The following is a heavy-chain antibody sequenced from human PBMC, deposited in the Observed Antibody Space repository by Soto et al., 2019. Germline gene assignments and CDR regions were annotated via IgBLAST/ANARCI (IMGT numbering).Heavy chain of an antibody. D-gene: IGHD2-21*02. CDR2: IWYDGSNK. CDR3: ARAGDIVVVTAAQYGMDV. J-gene: IGHJ6*02. CDR1: GFTFSSYV. Sequence: QVQLVESGGGVVQPGRSLRLSCAASGFTFSSYVMHWVRQAPGKGLEWVAVIWYDGSNKYYADSVKGRFTISRDNSKNTLYLQMNSLRAEDTAVYYCARAGDIVVVTAAQYGMDVWGQGTTVTVSS. V-gene: IGHV3-33*01.